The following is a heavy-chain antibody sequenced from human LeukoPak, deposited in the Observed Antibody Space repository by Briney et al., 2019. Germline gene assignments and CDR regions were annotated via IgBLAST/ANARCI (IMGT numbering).Heavy chain of an antibody. CDR3: AKDYSSSWYEDSGFDY. V-gene: IGHV3-21*01. D-gene: IGHD6-13*01. CDR2: ISSSSSYI. CDR1: GFTFSSYS. J-gene: IGHJ4*02. Sequence: GGSLRLSCAASGFTFSSYSMNWVRQAPGKGLGWVSSISSSSSYIYYADLVKGRFTISRDNAKNSLYLQMNSLRAEDTAVYYCAKDYSSSWYEDSGFDYWGQGTLVTVSS.